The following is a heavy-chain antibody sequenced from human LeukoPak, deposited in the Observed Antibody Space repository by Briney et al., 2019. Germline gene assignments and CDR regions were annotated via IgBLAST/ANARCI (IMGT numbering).Heavy chain of an antibody. CDR2: IIPIFGTA. J-gene: IGHJ4*02. V-gene: IGHV1-69*05. CDR3: AGGGRIAAANPLDY. CDR1: GGTFSSYA. D-gene: IGHD6-13*01. Sequence: SVKVSCKASGGTFSSYAISWVRQAPGQGLEWMGRIIPIFGTANYAQKFQGRVTVATDESTSTAYMELSSLRSEDTAVYYCAGGGRIAAANPLDYWGQGTLVTVSS.